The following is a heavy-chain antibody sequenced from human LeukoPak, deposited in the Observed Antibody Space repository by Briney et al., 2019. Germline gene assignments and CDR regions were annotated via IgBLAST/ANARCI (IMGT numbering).Heavy chain of an antibody. J-gene: IGHJ1*01. CDR1: GFTFSNYG. D-gene: IGHD6-19*01. CDR3: ARVSEDYSSGWYEEYFQY. V-gene: IGHV3-33*01. CDR2: IWYDGSKK. Sequence: GRSVRLSCAASGFTFSNYGMHWARQAPGKGLEWVAVIWYDGSKKNYADSVKGRFTIARDNSKNTLKLQMNSLRAEDTAVYYCARVSEDYSSGWYEEYFQYWGQGTLVIVSS.